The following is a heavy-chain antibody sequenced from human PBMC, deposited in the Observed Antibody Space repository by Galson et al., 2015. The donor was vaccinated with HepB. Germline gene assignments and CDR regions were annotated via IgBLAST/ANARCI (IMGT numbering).Heavy chain of an antibody. D-gene: IGHD5-24*01. CDR3: TRARDAYNWDAFDI. CDR2: SRKRDYGGRT. CDR1: GFIFGDPV. J-gene: IGHJ3*02. V-gene: IGHV3-49*03. Sequence: SLGLSGLDSGFIFGDPVMRWFRQAPGKGLGWVGLSRKRDYGGRTEIAASVKGRFSISRDYSNNIAYLQMNSLYSEDTALYYCTRARDAYNWDAFDIWGQGTMVTVSS.